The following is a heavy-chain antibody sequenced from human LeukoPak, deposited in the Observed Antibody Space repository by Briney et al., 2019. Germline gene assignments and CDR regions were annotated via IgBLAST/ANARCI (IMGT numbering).Heavy chain of an antibody. J-gene: IGHJ4*02. CDR2: IYSGDNT. Sequence: GGSLRLSCAASGFTVRSNYVGWVRQAPGKGLEWVSDIYSGDNTYYADSVKGRFTISRDNSKNTLYLQMHSLRAEDTAVYYCARVVADGRGYYFDYWGQGTLVTVSS. CDR1: GFTVRSNY. CDR3: ARVVADGRGYYFDY. V-gene: IGHV3-53*01. D-gene: IGHD6-25*01.